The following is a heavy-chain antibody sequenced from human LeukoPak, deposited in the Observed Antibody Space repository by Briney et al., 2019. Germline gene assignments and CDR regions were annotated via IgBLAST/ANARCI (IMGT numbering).Heavy chain of an antibody. CDR2: ITPSGGSP. J-gene: IGHJ4*02. V-gene: IGHV1-46*01. D-gene: IGHD5-24*01. Sequence: ASVKVSCKASGYISTSYYMHWVRQAPGQGLEWMGIITPSGGSPSYAQKFQGRVTMTRDMSTSTAYMELSSLRSEDTAVYYCARGGRWLPTDYWGQGTLVTVSS. CDR3: ARGGRWLPTDY. CDR1: GYISTSYY.